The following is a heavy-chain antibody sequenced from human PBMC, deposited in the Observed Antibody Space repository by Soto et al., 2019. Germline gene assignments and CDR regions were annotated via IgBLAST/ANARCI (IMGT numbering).Heavy chain of an antibody. Sequence: QVQLQQWGAGLLKPSETLSLTCAVYGGSFSGYYWSWIRQPPGKGLEWIGEINHSGSTNYNPSLKSRVTISVDTSKNQFSLKLSSVTAADTAVYYCARGRDCSSSTSCYLDWFDPWGQGTLVTVSS. CDR3: ARGRDCSSSTSCYLDWFDP. CDR2: INHSGST. D-gene: IGHD2-2*01. J-gene: IGHJ5*02. CDR1: GGSFSGYY. V-gene: IGHV4-34*01.